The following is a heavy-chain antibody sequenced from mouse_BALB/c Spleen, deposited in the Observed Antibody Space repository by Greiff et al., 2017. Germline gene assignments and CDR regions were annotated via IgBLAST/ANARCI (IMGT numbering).Heavy chain of an antibody. CDR1: GFTFSSYY. J-gene: IGHJ1*01. CDR3: AREGGGDWYFDD. CDR2: INSNGGST. V-gene: IGHV5-6-2*01. Sequence: EVNLVESGGGLVKPGGSLKLSCAASGFTFSSYYMSWVRQTPEKRLELVAAINSNGGSTYYPDTVKGRFTISRDNAKNTLYLQMSSLKSEDTALYYCAREGGGDWYFDDWGAGTTVTVSS.